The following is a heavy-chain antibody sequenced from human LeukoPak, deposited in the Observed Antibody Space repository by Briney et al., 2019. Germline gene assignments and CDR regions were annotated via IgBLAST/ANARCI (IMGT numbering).Heavy chain of an antibody. CDR2: IRYDGSNK. D-gene: IGHD5-12*01. CDR3: AKDNAGGGYSGYLDY. Sequence: GGSLRLSCAASGFTFSSYGMHWVRQAPGKGLEWVAFIRYDGSNKYYADSVKGRFTISRDNSKNTLYLQMNSLRAEDTAVYYCAKDNAGGGYSGYLDYWGQGTLVTVSS. V-gene: IGHV3-30*02. J-gene: IGHJ4*02. CDR1: GFTFSSYG.